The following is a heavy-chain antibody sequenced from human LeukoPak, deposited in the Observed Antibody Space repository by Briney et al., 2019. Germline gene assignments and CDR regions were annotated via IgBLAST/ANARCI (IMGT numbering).Heavy chain of an antibody. CDR1: GYTFTGYF. D-gene: IGHD3-3*01. Sequence: ASVKVSCKASGYTFTGYFMHWVRQAPGQGLEWMGWINPNSGGTNYAQKFQGRVTMTRDTSISTAYMELSRLRSDDTAVYYCAREDSPYYDFWSGYYRHPFDYWGQGTLVTVSS. V-gene: IGHV1-2*02. CDR3: AREDSPYYDFWSGYYRHPFDY. J-gene: IGHJ4*02. CDR2: INPNSGGT.